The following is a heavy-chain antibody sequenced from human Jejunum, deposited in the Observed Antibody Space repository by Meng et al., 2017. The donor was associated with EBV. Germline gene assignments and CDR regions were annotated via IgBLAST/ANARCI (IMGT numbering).Heavy chain of an antibody. CDR1: DFTFDEYT. D-gene: IGHD1-1*01. CDR2: ISGNGGHI. Sequence: GQLVDSGGGLVQPGGSRRLSCIGSDFTFDEYTMNWVRQAPGKGLQWVSSISGNGGHIDYADSVKGRFTISRDNAKKSLFLQMNSLRVDDTAVYYCAAGTTTTTKYNWLDPWGLGTLVTVSS. J-gene: IGHJ5*02. CDR3: AAGTTTTTKYNWLDP. V-gene: IGHV3-21*01.